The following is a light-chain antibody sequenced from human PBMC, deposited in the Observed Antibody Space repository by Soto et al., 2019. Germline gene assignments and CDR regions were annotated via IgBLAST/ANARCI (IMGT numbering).Light chain of an antibody. J-gene: IGKJ1*01. CDR1: QSISSE. CDR2: AAS. V-gene: IGKV1-5*02. CDR3: QQYHSYSRT. Sequence: DIQLTQSPSSLSASIGERATIICRASQSISSELGWYQQKPGKAPKRLIYAASTLQSGVPSRFSGSGSGTEFTLTISSLQPDDIATYYCQQYHSYSRTFGQGTKVDIK.